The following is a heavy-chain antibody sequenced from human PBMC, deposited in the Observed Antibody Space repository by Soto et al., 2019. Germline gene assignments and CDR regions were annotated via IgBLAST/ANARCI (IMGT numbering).Heavy chain of an antibody. V-gene: IGHV1-46*01. CDR1: GYTFTSYQ. J-gene: IGHJ6*02. CDR3: ARDGPSTTTGVGPSYTMDV. CDR2: INPSGGRI. D-gene: IGHD3-3*01. Sequence: QMQLVQSGAEVKKPGASVKVSCKASGYTFTSYQMHWVRQAPGQGLEWMGIINPSGGRITYAPRFQGRVMMTRDTSTNTVYMELRSLRSEDTAVYYCARDGPSTTTGVGPSYTMDVWGQGTTVTVS.